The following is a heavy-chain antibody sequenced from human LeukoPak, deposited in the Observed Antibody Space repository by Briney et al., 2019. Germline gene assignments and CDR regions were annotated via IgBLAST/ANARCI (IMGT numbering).Heavy chain of an antibody. J-gene: IGHJ4*02. D-gene: IGHD6-19*01. CDR1: GFTFSSYA. CDR2: ISGSGGST. CDR3: AKDGTGWGYSSGFDY. Sequence: RTGGSLRLSCAASGFTFSSYAMSWVRQAPGKGLEWVSAISGSGGSTYYADSVKGRFTISRDNSKNTLYLQMNSLRAEDTAVYYCAKDGTGWGYSSGFDYWGQGTLVTVSS. V-gene: IGHV3-23*01.